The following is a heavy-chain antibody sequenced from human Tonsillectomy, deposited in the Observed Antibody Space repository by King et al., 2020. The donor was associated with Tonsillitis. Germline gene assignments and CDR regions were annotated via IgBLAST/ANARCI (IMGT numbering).Heavy chain of an antibody. J-gene: IGHJ6*03. Sequence: VQLVQSGAEVKKPGSSVKVSCKASGGTLNNYAVSWVRQAPGQGLEWVGGIIPIFGTTNYAQKFQGRITITADESTTTAFLELSTLRSEDTAIYYCAVSRVNDYYYYMDVWGKGTTVTVSS. CDR3: AVSRVNDYYYYMDV. CDR1: GGTLNNYA. V-gene: IGHV1-69*12. CDR2: IIPIFGTT. D-gene: IGHD2-8*01.